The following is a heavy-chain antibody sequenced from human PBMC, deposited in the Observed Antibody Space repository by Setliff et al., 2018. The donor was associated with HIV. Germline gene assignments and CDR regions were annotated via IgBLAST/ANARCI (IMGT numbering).Heavy chain of an antibody. J-gene: IGHJ4*02. CDR2: IIPSGGNT. D-gene: IGHD3-3*01. CDR3: ARDGASGSGYYWADY. CDR1: GYTFTKSI. V-gene: IGHV1-46*01. Sequence: ASVKVSCKASGYTFTKSIIHWVRQAPGQGLEWMGAIIPSGGNTGYAEKFQARVTLTRDTSTSTVYMELSGLREEDTAVYYCARDGASGSGYYWADYWGQGTLVTVSS.